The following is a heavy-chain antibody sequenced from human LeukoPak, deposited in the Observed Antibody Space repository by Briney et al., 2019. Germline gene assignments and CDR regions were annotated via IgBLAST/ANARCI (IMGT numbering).Heavy chain of an antibody. CDR3: ARDRVRVQLWTYYYYGMDV. CDR1: GYTFTSYD. D-gene: IGHD5-18*01. J-gene: IGHJ6*02. V-gene: IGHV1-8*01. CDR2: MNPNSANT. Sequence: ASVKVSCKASGYTFTSYDINWVRQATGQGLEWMGWMNPNSANTHYAQKFQGRVTMTRNTSISGAYMELSSLRSEDTAVYYCARDRVRVQLWTYYYYGMDVWGQGTTVTVSS.